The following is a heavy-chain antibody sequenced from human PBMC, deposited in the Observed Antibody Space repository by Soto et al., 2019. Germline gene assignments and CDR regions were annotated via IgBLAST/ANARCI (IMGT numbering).Heavy chain of an antibody. CDR1: GFTFSSYA. V-gene: IGHV3-48*02. CDR3: ARDAIGDATNWFDP. Sequence: EVRLVESGGGLAQPGGSLRLSCAASGFTFSSYAMNWVRQSPGKGLEGVSYISMSGTTMFYADSVKGLFTISRDNAKKSLFLQMNSLRDEDTAMYYCARDAIGDATNWFDPWGQGTLVTVSS. J-gene: IGHJ5*02. CDR2: ISMSGTTM.